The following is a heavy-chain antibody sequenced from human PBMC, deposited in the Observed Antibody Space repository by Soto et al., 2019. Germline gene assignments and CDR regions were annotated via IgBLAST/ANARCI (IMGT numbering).Heavy chain of an antibody. J-gene: IGHJ4*02. CDR2: ISGSGGST. D-gene: IGHD6-13*01. CDR3: AKRAAYSGSGNFDY. CDR1: GFTFSSYA. Sequence: EVQLLESGGGLVQPGGSLRLSCAASGFTFSSYAMSWVRQAPGRGLEWVSGISGSGGSTYDADSMKGRFTISRDNSKNTLYLQMNSRSAEDTAVYYCAKRAAYSGSGNFDYWGQGTLVTVSS. V-gene: IGHV3-23*01.